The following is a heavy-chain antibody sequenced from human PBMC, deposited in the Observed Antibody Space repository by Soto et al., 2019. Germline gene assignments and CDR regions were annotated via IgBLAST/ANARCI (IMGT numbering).Heavy chain of an antibody. CDR1: GGSFTGFY. J-gene: IGHJ6*02. D-gene: IGHD2-21*01. CDR2: INHGGTA. V-gene: IGHV4-34*01. Sequence: QVQLQQWGAGLLKPSETLSLTCAVHGGSFTGFYWDWVRQPPGKGLEWIGEINHGGTANYNPSLKRRVTTSVDLAKSQCSLKLTVGTPAVSALSSCASSSFLRTRALFHGLDVWGPGTTVTVSS. CDR3: ASSSFLRTRALFHGLDV.